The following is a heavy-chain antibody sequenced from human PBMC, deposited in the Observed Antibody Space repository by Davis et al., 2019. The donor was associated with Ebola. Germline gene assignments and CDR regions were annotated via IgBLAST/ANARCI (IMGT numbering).Heavy chain of an antibody. J-gene: IGHJ4*02. CDR2: IYDQST. Sequence: GGSLRLSCTASGSTVTRNHMSWVRQAPGQGLEWVSVIYDQSTAYADAVRGRFIISRDKSNNTLYPEMSSLRVDDTAVYYCATTQWLREFDNWGQGTLVTVSS. CDR3: ATTQWLREFDN. V-gene: IGHV3-53*05. CDR1: GSTVTRNH. D-gene: IGHD6-19*01.